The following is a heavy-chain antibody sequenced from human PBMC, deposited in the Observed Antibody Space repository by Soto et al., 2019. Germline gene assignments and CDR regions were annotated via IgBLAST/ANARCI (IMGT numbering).Heavy chain of an antibody. J-gene: IGHJ3*01. Sequence: SETLSLTCAVPGGSISSGGYSWSWIRQPPGKGLEWIGYIYHSGSTYYNPSLKSRVTISVDRSKNQFSLKLSSVTAADTAVYYCAREMGDSGSFSAFAFWGQGTMVTVSS. CDR1: GGSISSGGYS. V-gene: IGHV4-30-2*01. CDR2: IYHSGST. D-gene: IGHD3-10*01. CDR3: AREMGDSGSFSAFAF.